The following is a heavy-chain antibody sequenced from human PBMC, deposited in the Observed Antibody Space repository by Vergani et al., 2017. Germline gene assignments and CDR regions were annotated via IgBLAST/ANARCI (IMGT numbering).Heavy chain of an antibody. D-gene: IGHD2-2*01. CDR2: ISGSGSTT. V-gene: IGHV3-23*04. CDR1: GFTFSNFG. J-gene: IGHJ4*02. CDR3: AKKGFCVTSSCYTTPMDTLQY. Sequence: VQLVESAGGVVQPGGSLRLSCAASGFTFSNFGMHWIRQAPGKGLEWVAAISGSGSTTYYADSVKGRFTVSRDNSKNTLFLQMNSLRAEDTAVYYCAKKGFCVTSSCYTTPMDTLQYWGQGALVTVSS.